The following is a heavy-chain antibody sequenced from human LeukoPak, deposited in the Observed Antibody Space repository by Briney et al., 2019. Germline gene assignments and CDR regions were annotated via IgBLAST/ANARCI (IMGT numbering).Heavy chain of an antibody. J-gene: IGHJ4*02. CDR3: AKSGIASSGYYPRYYFDY. CDR2: ISGGGGST. Sequence: GGSLRLSCAASGFTFSSYAMSWVRQAPGKGLKWVSAISGGGGSTYYADSVKGRFTISRDNSKNTLYLQMNSLRAEDTAVYYCAKSGIASSGYYPRYYFDYWGQGTLVTVSS. V-gene: IGHV3-23*01. D-gene: IGHD3-22*01. CDR1: GFTFSSYA.